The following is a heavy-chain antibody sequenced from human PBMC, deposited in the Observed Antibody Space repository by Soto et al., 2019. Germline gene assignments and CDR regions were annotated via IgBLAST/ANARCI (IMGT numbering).Heavy chain of an antibody. CDR1: GGSISNYY. CDR3: ARGLSGYSYGYYFDY. V-gene: IGHV4-59*01. D-gene: IGHD5-18*01. Sequence: SETLSLTCTVSGGSISNYYWSWIRQPPGRGLEWIGYIYYSGNTNYNPSLKSRVTISVDTSKNQFSLKLSSVTAADTAVYYCARGLSGYSYGYYFDYWGQGTLVIVSS. CDR2: IYYSGNT. J-gene: IGHJ4*02.